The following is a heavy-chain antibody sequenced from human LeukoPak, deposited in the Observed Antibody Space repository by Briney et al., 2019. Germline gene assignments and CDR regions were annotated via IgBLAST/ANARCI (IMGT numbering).Heavy chain of an antibody. Sequence: ASVKVSCKASGYTFTGYYMHWVRQTPGQGLEWMGWINPNSGGTNYAQKFQGRVTMTRDTSISTAYMELSRLRSDDTAVYYCARPDVNTAVVLFDYWGQGTLVTVSS. D-gene: IGHD5-18*01. CDR2: INPNSGGT. CDR3: ARPDVNTAVVLFDY. V-gene: IGHV1-2*02. J-gene: IGHJ4*02. CDR1: GYTFTGYY.